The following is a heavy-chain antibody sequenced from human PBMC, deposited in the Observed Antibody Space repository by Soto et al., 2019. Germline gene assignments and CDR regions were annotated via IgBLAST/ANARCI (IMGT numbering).Heavy chain of an antibody. J-gene: IGHJ5*02. V-gene: IGHV4-30-4*01. D-gene: IGHD3-22*01. Sequence: SETLSLTCTVSGGSISSGDFYWSWIRQPPGKGLELIGNIYYSGSTYYNPSLRSRAIISVDTSKNQFSLKLSSVTAADTAVYYCARESEYYYDSSGYYEVNWFDPWGQGTLVTVSS. CDR1: GGSISSGDFY. CDR2: IYYSGST. CDR3: ARESEYYYDSSGYYEVNWFDP.